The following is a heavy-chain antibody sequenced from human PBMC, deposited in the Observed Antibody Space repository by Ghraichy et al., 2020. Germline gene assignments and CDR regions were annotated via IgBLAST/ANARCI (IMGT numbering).Heavy chain of an antibody. CDR3: AKGLDNYYGSGSYIYYGMDV. J-gene: IGHJ6*02. Sequence: GESLNISCAASGFTFSNYGMHWVRQAPGKGLEWVAVISHDGSNKYYADSVKGRFTISRENSKNTLYLQMNSLRPEDTAVYYCAKGLDNYYGSGSYIYYGMDVWGQGTTGTVSS. D-gene: IGHD3-10*01. CDR1: GFTFSNYG. V-gene: IGHV3-30*18. CDR2: ISHDGSNK.